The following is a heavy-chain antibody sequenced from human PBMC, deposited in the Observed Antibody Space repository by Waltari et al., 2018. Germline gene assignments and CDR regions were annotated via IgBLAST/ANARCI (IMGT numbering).Heavy chain of an antibody. Sequence: EVQLVESGGGLVQPGGSLSLSCAASGFNFRRYWMHWVRQALGKGLGGVVRIKSGGSGTIYADSMNGRFTISRDNAKTTLYLQLNRLRVEDTAVYYCAREPSPDSSGYFYYYMDVWGKGTTVTVSS. CDR3: AREPSPDSSGYFYYYMDV. D-gene: IGHD3-22*01. CDR1: GFNFRRYW. J-gene: IGHJ6*03. V-gene: IGHV3-74*01. CDR2: IKSGGSGT.